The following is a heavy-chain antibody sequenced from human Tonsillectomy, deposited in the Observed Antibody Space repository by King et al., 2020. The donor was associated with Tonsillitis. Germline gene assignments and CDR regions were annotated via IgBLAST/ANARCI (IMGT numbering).Heavy chain of an antibody. V-gene: IGHV3-30*18. CDR3: AKDWAQAFDY. CDR1: GFTFSSYG. D-gene: IGHD3-16*01. Sequence: VQLVESGGGVVQPGRSLRLSCAASGFTFSSYGMHWVRQAPGKGLEWVAVISYDGSNKYYADSVKGRFTISRDNSKNTLYLQMNSLRAEDTAVYCCAKDWAQAFDYWGQGTLVTVSS. CDR2: ISYDGSNK. J-gene: IGHJ4*02.